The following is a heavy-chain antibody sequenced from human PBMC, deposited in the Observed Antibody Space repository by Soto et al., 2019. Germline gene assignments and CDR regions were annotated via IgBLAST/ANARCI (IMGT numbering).Heavy chain of an antibody. J-gene: IGHJ6*02. V-gene: IGHV1-69*02. CDR1: GGTFSSYT. CDR2: IIPILGIA. D-gene: IGHD2-15*01. Sequence: QVQLVQSGAEVKKPGSSVKVSCKASGGTFSSYTISWVRQAPGQGLEWMGRIIPILGIANYAQKFQGRVTITADKSTSTAYMELSSLRSEDTVVYYCARGLGYCSGGSCYSGVLYYYYGMDVWGQGTTVTVSS. CDR3: ARGLGYCSGGSCYSGVLYYYYGMDV.